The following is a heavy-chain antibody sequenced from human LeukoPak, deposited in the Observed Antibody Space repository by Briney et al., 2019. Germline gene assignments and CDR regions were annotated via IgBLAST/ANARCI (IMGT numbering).Heavy chain of an antibody. J-gene: IGHJ6*03. D-gene: IGHD2-2*01. V-gene: IGHV3-9*03. CDR1: GFTLDDYA. CDR3: AKGAAAANYYYFMDV. CDR2: ISWNSGTI. Sequence: GGSLRLSCAASGFTLDDYAMHWVRHAAGKGLEWVSGISWNSGTIVYADSVKGRFTISRDNAKNSLYLQMNSLRAEDMALYYCAKGAAAANYYYFMDVWGEGTAVTVSS.